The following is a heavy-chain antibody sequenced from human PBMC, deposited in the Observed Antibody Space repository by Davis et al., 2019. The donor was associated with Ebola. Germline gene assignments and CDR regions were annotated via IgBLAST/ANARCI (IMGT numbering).Heavy chain of an antibody. CDR1: GNSFSSHW. D-gene: IGHD2-8*02. CDR2: IYTGDSDT. V-gene: IGHV5-51*01. CDR3: ASLRRTITGMDDGFDM. J-gene: IGHJ3*02. Sequence: GESLKISCKYSGNSFSSHWIGWVRQMPRKGLEWMGIIYTGDSDTRYSPSFRGQVTISADKSIKTAFLQWSSLKASDTALYYCASLRRTITGMDDGFDMWGQGTMVTVSS.